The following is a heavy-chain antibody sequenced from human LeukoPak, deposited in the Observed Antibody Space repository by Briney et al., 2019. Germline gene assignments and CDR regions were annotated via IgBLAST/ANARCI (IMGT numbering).Heavy chain of an antibody. CDR2: IASDGNNR. CDR1: GFTFSSYW. D-gene: IGHD3-16*01. V-gene: IGHV3-74*01. J-gene: IGHJ4*02. Sequence: PGGSLRLSCAASGFTFSSYWMNWVRQVPGKGLVWVSRIASDGNNRDYADSVKGRFTVSRDNAKNTLYLQMNSLRVEDTAVYYCARPADSGENSYGPGFDYWGQGTLVTVSS. CDR3: ARPADSGENSYGPGFDY.